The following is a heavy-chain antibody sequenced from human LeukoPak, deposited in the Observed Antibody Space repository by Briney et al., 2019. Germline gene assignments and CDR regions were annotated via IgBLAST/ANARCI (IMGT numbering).Heavy chain of an antibody. D-gene: IGHD6-13*01. CDR1: GYTFTSYD. J-gene: IGHJ4*02. V-gene: IGHV1-8*01. CDR3: ARSAYSSPLAALD. CDR2: MNPNSGNT. Sequence: ASVKVSCKASGYTFTSYDINWVRQATGQGLEWMGWMNPNSGNTGYAQKFQGRVTMTRNTSISTAYMELSSLRAEDTAVYYCARSAYSSPLAALDWGQGTLVTVSS.